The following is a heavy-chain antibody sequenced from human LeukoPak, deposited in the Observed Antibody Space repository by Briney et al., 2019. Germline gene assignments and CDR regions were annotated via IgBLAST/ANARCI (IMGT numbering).Heavy chain of an antibody. CDR2: INQDGSLK. CDR1: GFTFSSYW. V-gene: IGHV3-7*01. J-gene: IGHJ4*02. D-gene: IGHD5-18*01. Sequence: GGSLGLSCAASGFTFSSYWMTWVRQAPGKGLEWVANINQDGSLKYYVDSVKGRFTISRDNAKNSLYLQMNSLRAEDTAFYYCARDLRTGYTYGYPLDYWGQGTLVTVSS. CDR3: ARDLRTGYTYGYPLDY.